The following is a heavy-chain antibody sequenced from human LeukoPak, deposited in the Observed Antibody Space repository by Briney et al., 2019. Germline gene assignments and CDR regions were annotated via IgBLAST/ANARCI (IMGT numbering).Heavy chain of an antibody. CDR1: GFTFSSFV. Sequence: GGSLRLSCAASGFTFSSFVVSWVRQAPGKGLERVSSISGDGERTYYADSVKGRFTISRDNSKNTLYLQMNSLRTEDTAVYYCAKEGVAVTSRGAYFDYWGQGTLVTVSS. J-gene: IGHJ4*02. D-gene: IGHD4-17*01. CDR3: AKEGVAVTSRGAYFDY. CDR2: ISGDGERT. V-gene: IGHV3-23*01.